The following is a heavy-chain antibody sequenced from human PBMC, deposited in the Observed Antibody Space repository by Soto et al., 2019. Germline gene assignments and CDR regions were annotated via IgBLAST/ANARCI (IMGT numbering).Heavy chain of an antibody. V-gene: IGHV4-30-2*01. CDR2: NYHSGST. J-gene: IGHJ5*02. CDR3: ARVPGP. Sequence: QLQLQESGSGLVKPSQTLSLTCAVSGGSISSGGYSWSWIRLPPGKGLDWIGYNYHSGSTYCNPSLNSRVTRSVDRSKNQFPPKLRSVPAADTAVYYWARVPGPWGQGTLATVSS. CDR1: GGSISSGGYS.